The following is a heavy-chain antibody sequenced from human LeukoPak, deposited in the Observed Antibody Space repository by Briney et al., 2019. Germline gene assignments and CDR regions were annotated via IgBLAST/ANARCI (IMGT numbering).Heavy chain of an antibody. CDR3: ARELHSSSGAFDI. CDR1: GFTFSSYG. V-gene: IGHV3-33*01. D-gene: IGHD6-6*01. Sequence: PGRSLRLSCAASGFTFSSYGMHWVRQAPGKGLEWVAVIWYDGSNKYYADSVKGRLTISRDNSKNTLYLQMNSLRAEDTAVYYCARELHSSSGAFDIWGQGTMVTVSS. J-gene: IGHJ3*02. CDR2: IWYDGSNK.